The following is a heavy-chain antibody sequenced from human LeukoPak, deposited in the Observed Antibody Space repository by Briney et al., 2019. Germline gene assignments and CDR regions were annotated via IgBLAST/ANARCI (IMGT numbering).Heavy chain of an antibody. J-gene: IGHJ4*02. CDR3: AKVRVAAAGIFDY. D-gene: IGHD6-13*01. CDR1: GFTFSSYA. CDR2: ISGSGGST. V-gene: IGHV3-23*01. Sequence: GGSLRLSCAASGFTFSSYAMSWVRQAPGKGLVWVSGISGSGGSTYYADSVKGRFTISRDNSKNTLYVQMHSLRAEDTAVYYWAKVRVAAAGIFDYWGQGTLVTVSS.